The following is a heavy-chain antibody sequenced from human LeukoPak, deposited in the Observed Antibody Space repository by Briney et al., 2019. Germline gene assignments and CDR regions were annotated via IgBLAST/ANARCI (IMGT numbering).Heavy chain of an antibody. V-gene: IGHV3-74*01. CDR1: GFTFSSYW. Sequence: HSGGSLRLSCAASGFTFSSYWMHWVSQAPGKGLEWGSSISDGGWTAYTDSVKGRFFISRETATNTLYLQMNSLRVEDTAVYYCAKECDYGNTSHMPCYWGQGTLVTVSS. D-gene: IGHD4-17*01. J-gene: IGHJ4*02. CDR3: AKECDYGNTSHMPCY. CDR2: ISDGGWT.